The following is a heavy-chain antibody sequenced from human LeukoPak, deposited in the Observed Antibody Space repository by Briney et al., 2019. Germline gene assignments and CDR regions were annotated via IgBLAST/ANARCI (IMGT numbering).Heavy chain of an antibody. CDR2: IKSKTDGGTT. Sequence: GGSLRLSCAASGFTFSNAWMSWVRQAPGKGLEWVGRIKSKTDGGTTDYAAPVKGRFTISRDDSKNTLYLQMNSLKTEDTAVYYCTTAVGLWFGEFRGRWFDPWGQGTLVTVSS. J-gene: IGHJ5*02. D-gene: IGHD3-10*01. V-gene: IGHV3-15*01. CDR1: GFTFSNAW. CDR3: TTAVGLWFGEFRGRWFDP.